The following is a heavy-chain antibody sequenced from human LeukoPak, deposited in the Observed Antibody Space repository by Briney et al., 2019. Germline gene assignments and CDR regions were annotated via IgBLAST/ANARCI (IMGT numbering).Heavy chain of an antibody. CDR3: ASDEYSSSFDY. D-gene: IGHD6-6*01. CDR2: IKQDGSEK. V-gene: IGHV3-7*01. J-gene: IGHJ4*02. CDR1: GFTLSSYW. Sequence: PGGSLRLSCAASGFTLSSYWMSWVRQAPGKGLEWVANIKQDGSEKYYVDSVKGRFTISRDNAKNSLYLQMNSLRAEDTAVYYCASDEYSSSFDYWGQGTLVTVSS.